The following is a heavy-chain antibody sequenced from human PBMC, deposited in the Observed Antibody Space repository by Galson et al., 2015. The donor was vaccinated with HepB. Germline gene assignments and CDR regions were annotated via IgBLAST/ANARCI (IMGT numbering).Heavy chain of an antibody. J-gene: IGHJ5*02. D-gene: IGHD3-22*01. CDR3: ARERGYYDSSGYYGNWFDP. CDR2: ISYDGSNK. CDR1: GFTFSSYA. Sequence: SLRLSCAASGFTFSSYAMHWVRQAPGKGLEWVAVISYDGSNKYYADSVKGRFTISRDNSKNTLYLQMNSLRAEDTAVYYCARERGYYDSSGYYGNWFDPWGQGTLVTVSS. V-gene: IGHV3-30-3*01.